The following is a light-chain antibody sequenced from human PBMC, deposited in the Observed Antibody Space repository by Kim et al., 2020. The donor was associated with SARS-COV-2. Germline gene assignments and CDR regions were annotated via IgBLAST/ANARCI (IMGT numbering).Light chain of an antibody. CDR2: AAS. CDR3: QQLNSYPSIT. V-gene: IGKV1-9*01. CDR1: QGISSY. J-gene: IGKJ5*01. Sequence: DIQLTQSPSFLSASVGDRVTITCRASQGISSYLAWYQQKPGKAPKLLIYAASTLQSGVPSRFSGSGSGTEFTLTISSLQPEDFATYYGQQLNSYPSITFGQATRLEIK.